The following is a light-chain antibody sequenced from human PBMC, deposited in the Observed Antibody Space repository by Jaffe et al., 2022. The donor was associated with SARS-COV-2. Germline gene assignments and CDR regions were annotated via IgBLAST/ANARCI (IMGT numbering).Light chain of an antibody. CDR3: QKYNSAPLN. Sequence: DVQMTQSPSSLSASVGDRVTITCRASQGISSFLAWYQQKPGKVPKLLMYAASTLHSGVPSRFSGSGSGTDFTLTISSLQPEDVATYYCQKYNSAPLNFGPGTKVDIK. J-gene: IGKJ3*01. V-gene: IGKV1-27*01. CDR2: AAS. CDR1: QGISSF.